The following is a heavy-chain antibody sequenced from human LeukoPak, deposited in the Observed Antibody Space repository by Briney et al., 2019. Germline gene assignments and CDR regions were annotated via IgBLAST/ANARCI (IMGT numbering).Heavy chain of an antibody. D-gene: IGHD3-10*01. CDR3: AKDRGRGFDY. CDR1: GFMFSSYA. J-gene: IGHJ4*02. Sequence: GGSLRLSCAASGFMFSSYAMNWVRQAPGKGLEWVSAISGSGGSTYYADSVKGRFTISRDNSKNTLYLQMNSLRAEDTAVYYCAKDRGRGFDYWGQGTLVTVSS. V-gene: IGHV3-23*01. CDR2: ISGSGGST.